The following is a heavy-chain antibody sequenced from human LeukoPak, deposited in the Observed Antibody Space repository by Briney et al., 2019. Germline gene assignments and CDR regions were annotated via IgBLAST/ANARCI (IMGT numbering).Heavy chain of an antibody. CDR3: ATEHRGRMEDSHLNWNDYYYYMDV. Sequence: ASVKVSCKVSGYTLSELSMHCGRQAPGKGRGWMGGFDAEDGEAVYAQKFQGRVTMTEDTPTETAYMELSSLRSEDTAVYYCATEHRGRMEDSHLNWNDYYYYMDVWGKGTTVTVSS. CDR2: FDAEDGEA. D-gene: IGHD1-1*01. V-gene: IGHV1-24*01. J-gene: IGHJ6*03. CDR1: GYTLSELS.